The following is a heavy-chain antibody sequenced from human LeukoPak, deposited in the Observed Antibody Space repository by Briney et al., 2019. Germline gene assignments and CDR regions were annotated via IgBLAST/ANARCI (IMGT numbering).Heavy chain of an antibody. CDR2: MSPNSGNT. J-gene: IGHJ4*02. Sequence: ASVKLSFKASGYTFTTYDINWVRQATGQGLEWMGWMSPNSGNTGYAQKFQGRVTMTRDTSINTAYMELSSLTSEDTAVYFCARGVTAGVDFWGQGTLVTVSS. D-gene: IGHD6-25*01. V-gene: IGHV1-8*01. CDR3: ARGVTAGVDF. CDR1: GYTFTTYD.